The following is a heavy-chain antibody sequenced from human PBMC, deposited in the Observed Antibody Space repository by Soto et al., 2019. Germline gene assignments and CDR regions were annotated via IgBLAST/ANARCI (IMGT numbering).Heavy chain of an antibody. Sequence: QVQLQESGPGLVKPSDTLSLTCAVSGYSISSSNWWGWIRQPPGKGLEWIGYIYYSGTTYYNPSLKDRVTMSVDTSKNQCSLKLTSVTAGDTAVYYCARREIQGPIDYWGQGTLVTVSS. D-gene: IGHD1-26*01. CDR3: ARREIQGPIDY. CDR1: GYSISSSNW. J-gene: IGHJ4*02. V-gene: IGHV4-28*01. CDR2: IYYSGTT.